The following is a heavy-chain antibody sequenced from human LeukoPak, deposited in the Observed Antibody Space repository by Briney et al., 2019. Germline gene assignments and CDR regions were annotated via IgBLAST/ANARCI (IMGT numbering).Heavy chain of an antibody. CDR1: GDTFISHA. V-gene: IGHV1-69*04. Sequence: ASVKFSCKASGDTFISHAITWVRQAPGQGLEWMGRIIPIIGTGNYAQKFQGRVTITADKSTNTAYMELTSVTSEDTAVYYCARGHDSSGHRAAFWGQGTRVTVSS. CDR2: IIPIIGTG. D-gene: IGHD3-22*01. J-gene: IGHJ4*02. CDR3: ARGHDSSGHRAAF.